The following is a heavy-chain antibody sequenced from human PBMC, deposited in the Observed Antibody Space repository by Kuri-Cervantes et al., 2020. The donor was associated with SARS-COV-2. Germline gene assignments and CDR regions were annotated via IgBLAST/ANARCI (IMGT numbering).Heavy chain of an antibody. CDR1: GYTFTGYY. Sequence: ASVKVSCKASGYTFTGYYMHWVRQAPGQGLEWMGWINPNSGGTNYAQKFQGWVTMTRNTSISTAYMELSRLRSDDTAVYYCARARIVSSGWYYYYGMDVWGQGTTVTVSS. CDR2: INPNSGGT. J-gene: IGHJ6*02. V-gene: IGHV1-2*04. D-gene: IGHD6-19*01. CDR3: ARARIVSSGWYYYYGMDV.